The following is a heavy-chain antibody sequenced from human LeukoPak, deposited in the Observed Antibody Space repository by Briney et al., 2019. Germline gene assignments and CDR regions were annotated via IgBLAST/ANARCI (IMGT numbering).Heavy chain of an antibody. D-gene: IGHD4-17*01. Sequence: GGSLRLSCAASGFTFSSYWTSWVRQAPGKGLEWVANIKQDGSEKYYVDSVKGRFTISRDNARNSLYLQMNSLRAEDTAVYYCASETLFYGDYDYWGQGTLVTVSS. CDR2: IKQDGSEK. J-gene: IGHJ4*02. CDR1: GFTFSSYW. CDR3: ASETLFYGDYDY. V-gene: IGHV3-7*01.